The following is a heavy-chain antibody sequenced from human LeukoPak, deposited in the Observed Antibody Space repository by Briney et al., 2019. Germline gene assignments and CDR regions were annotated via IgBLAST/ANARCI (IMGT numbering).Heavy chain of an antibody. J-gene: IGHJ5*02. Sequence: PSETPSLPFPVSCGSLSSYYWRWIRQPPREGLEWIGYIYYSGSTNYNPSLKSRVTISVDTSKNQFSLKLSSVTAADTAVYYCARQTLEFDPWGQGTLVTVSS. CDR2: IYYSGST. CDR3: ARQTLEFDP. V-gene: IGHV4-59*08. D-gene: IGHD2/OR15-2a*01. CDR1: CGSLSSYY.